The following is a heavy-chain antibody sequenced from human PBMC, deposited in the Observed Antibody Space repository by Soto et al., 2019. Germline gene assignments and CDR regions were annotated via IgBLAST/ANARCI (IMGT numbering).Heavy chain of an antibody. CDR2: INHSGST. CDR3: ARVIVVVPAAIFRYYYYYYMDV. D-gene: IGHD2-2*01. J-gene: IGHJ6*03. Sequence: SETLSLTCAVYGGSFSGYYWSWIRQPPGKGLEWIGEINHSGSTNYNPSLKSRVTISVDTSKNQFSLKLSSVTAADTAVYYCARVIVVVPAAIFRYYYYYYMDVWGKGTTVTVSS. CDR1: GGSFSGYY. V-gene: IGHV4-34*01.